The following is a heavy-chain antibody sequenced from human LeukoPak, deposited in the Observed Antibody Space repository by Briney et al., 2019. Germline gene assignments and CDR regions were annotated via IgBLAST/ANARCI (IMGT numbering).Heavy chain of an antibody. CDR1: GGSISSYY. CDR3: ARGGDYLFDY. CDR2: ICYSGTT. Sequence: SETLSLTCTVSGGSISSYYWSWIRQPPGKGLECIGYICYSGTTNYNPSLKSRVTISVDTSKNQFSLKLRSVTAADTAVYYCARGGDYLFDYWGQGTLVTVSS. D-gene: IGHD4-17*01. V-gene: IGHV4-59*01. J-gene: IGHJ4*02.